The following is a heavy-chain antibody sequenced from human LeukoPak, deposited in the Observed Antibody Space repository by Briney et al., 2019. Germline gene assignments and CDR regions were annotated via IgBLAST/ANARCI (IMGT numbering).Heavy chain of an antibody. CDR1: GGSFSGYY. Sequence: SETLSLTCAVYGGSFSGYYWSWIRQPPGKGLEWIGEINHSGSTNYNPSLKSRVTISVDTSKNQFSLKLSSVTAADTAVYYCARQTGAGLFILPGGQGTLVTVSS. V-gene: IGHV4-34*01. D-gene: IGHD3-3*01. CDR3: ARQTGAGLFILP. CDR2: INHSGST. J-gene: IGHJ4*02.